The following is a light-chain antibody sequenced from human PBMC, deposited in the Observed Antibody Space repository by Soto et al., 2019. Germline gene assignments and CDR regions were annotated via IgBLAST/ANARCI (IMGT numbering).Light chain of an antibody. J-gene: IGKJ5*01. V-gene: IGKV3-11*01. CDR2: DAS. CDR3: QQRSNWLIT. CDR1: QSVRSY. Sequence: EIVLTQSPATVSFSPGERATLSCRASQSVRSYLAWYQQKPGQAPRLLIYDASNRATGIPARFTGSGSGTDFTLTISSLEPEDFAVYYCQQRSNWLITFGQGTRLESK.